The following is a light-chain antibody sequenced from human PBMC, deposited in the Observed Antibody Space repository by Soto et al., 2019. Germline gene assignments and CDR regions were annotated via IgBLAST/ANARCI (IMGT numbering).Light chain of an antibody. CDR1: QSISSSY. CDR2: GAS. V-gene: IGKV3-20*01. J-gene: IGKJ2*03. Sequence: ENVLTQSPGTLSLFPGERATLSCRASQSISSSYLAWYQQKPDQAPRLLIYGASSRATGIPDRFSGSGSGTDFTLTISRLEPEDFAVYYCQQYGSSPPYSFGQGTKV. CDR3: QQYGSSPPYS.